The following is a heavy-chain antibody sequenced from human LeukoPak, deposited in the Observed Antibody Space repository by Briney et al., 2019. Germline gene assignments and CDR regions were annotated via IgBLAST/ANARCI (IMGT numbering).Heavy chain of an antibody. CDR1: GGSISSYY. CDR2: IYTSGTT. D-gene: IGHD3-10*01. V-gene: IGHV4-4*07. Sequence: SETLSLTCTVSGGSISSYYWSWIRQPAGKGLEWIGRIYTSGTTHYNPSLKSRVTISVDTSKNQFSLKLTSVTAADTAAYYCARVEEGYGSGRRENYYYYYMDVWGKGTTVTISS. CDR3: ARVEEGYGSGRRENYYYYYMDV. J-gene: IGHJ6*03.